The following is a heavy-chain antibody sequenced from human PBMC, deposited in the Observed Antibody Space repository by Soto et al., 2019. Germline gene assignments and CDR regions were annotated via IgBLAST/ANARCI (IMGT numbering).Heavy chain of an antibody. J-gene: IGHJ2*01. Sequence: EVQLVESGGGLVKPGGSLRLSCVASGFTLTGYSLNWVRQTPGKGLEWVSSISSSSSSIYYADSVRGRFAISRDNAKNSLYLQMHSLRAEDTAVYYGAREVYEGSGYYARWYFDLWGRGTLVTVSS. CDR1: GFTLTGYS. CDR2: ISSSSSSI. CDR3: AREVYEGSGYYARWYFDL. V-gene: IGHV3-21*01. D-gene: IGHD3-22*01.